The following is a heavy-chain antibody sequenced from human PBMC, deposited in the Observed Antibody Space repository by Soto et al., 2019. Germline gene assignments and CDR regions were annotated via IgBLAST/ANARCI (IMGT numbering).Heavy chain of an antibody. CDR2: IYSGGST. J-gene: IGHJ6*03. CDR3: ARAPSDIAAAGYYYYYMDV. V-gene: IGHV3-66*01. CDR1: GFTVSSNY. Sequence: GGSLRLSCAASGFTVSSNYMSWVRQAPGKGLEWVSVIYSGGSTYYADSVKGRFTISRDNSKNTLYLQMNSLRAEDTAVYYCARAPSDIAAAGYYYYYMDVWGKGTTVTVSS. D-gene: IGHD6-13*01.